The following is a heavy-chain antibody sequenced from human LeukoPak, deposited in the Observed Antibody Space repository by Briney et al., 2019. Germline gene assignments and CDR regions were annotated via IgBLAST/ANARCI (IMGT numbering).Heavy chain of an antibody. CDR3: ARDGPAQMVDFDY. CDR2: IYPNNGAT. Sequence: GDSVKVSCKASGYTFSGTGWCLYWLRQAPGQGLECMGWIYPNNGATAYAQKFQGRVAMTRDTSIPTAYMELSRLRPDDTAVYYCARDGPAQMVDFDYWGQGTLVTVSS. J-gene: IGHJ4*02. V-gene: IGHV1-2*02. D-gene: IGHD3-10*01. CDR1: GYTFSGTGWC.